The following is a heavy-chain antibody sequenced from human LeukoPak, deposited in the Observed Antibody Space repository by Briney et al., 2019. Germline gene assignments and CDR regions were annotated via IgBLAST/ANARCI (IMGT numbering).Heavy chain of an antibody. CDR3: ARDQTYSGSGIYTYFDY. CDR1: GGSISSGGYY. CDR2: IYSTGST. V-gene: IGHV4-61*02. D-gene: IGHD3-10*01. Sequence: SETLSLTCTVSGGSISSGGYYWSWIRQPAGKGLEYVGRIYSTGSTNYNPSLRSRVTISVDTSKNHFSLKLSSVTAADTAVYYCARDQTYSGSGIYTYFDYWGQGILVTVST. J-gene: IGHJ4*02.